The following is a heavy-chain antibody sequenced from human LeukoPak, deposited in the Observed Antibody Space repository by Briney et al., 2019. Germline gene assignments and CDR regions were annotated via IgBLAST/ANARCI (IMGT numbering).Heavy chain of an antibody. V-gene: IGHV4-31*03. CDR3: ARARGYPTGHAFDI. CDR2: IYYSGST. CDR1: GGSISSCGYY. Sequence: SETLSLTCTVSGGSISSCGYYWSWIRQHPGKGLEWIGYIYYSGSTYYNPSLKSRVTISVDTSKNQFSLKLSSVTAADTAVYYCARARGYPTGHAFDIWGQGTMVTVSS. J-gene: IGHJ3*02. D-gene: IGHD3-9*01.